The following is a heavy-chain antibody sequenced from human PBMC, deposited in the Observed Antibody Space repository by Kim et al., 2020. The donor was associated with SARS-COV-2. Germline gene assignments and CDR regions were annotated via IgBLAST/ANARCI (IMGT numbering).Heavy chain of an antibody. CDR3: ARAGYYFDY. J-gene: IGHJ4*02. CDR2: GST. Sequence: GSTYYTPSLKSRVTISVDTSKNQFSLKLSSVTAADTAVYYCARAGYYFDYWGQGTLVTVSS. V-gene: IGHV4-31*02.